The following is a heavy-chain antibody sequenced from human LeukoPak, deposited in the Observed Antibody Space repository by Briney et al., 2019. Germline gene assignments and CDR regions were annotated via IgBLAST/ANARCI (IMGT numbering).Heavy chain of an antibody. V-gene: IGHV3-23*01. J-gene: IGHJ4*02. D-gene: IGHD1-26*01. Sequence: GESLRLSCAASGFTFSSYAMSWVRQAPGKGLEWGSAISGSGGRTYYANFVKGRFTISRDNSKNTLYLQMNSLRAEDTAVYYCAKDAVGSYWPTYYFDYWGQGTLVTVSS. CDR1: GFTFSSYA. CDR2: ISGSGGRT. CDR3: AKDAVGSYWPTYYFDY.